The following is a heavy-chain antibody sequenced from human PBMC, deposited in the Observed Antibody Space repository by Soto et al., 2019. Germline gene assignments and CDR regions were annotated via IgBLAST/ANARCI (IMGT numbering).Heavy chain of an antibody. J-gene: IGHJ6*02. V-gene: IGHV1-2*04. CDR2: INPNSGGT. CDR1: GYTFTGYY. Sequence: ASVKVSCKASGYTFTGYYMHSVRQAPGQGLEWMGWINPNSGGTNYAQKFQGWVTMTRDTSISTAYMELSRLRSDDTAVYYCARGLDVLRFLEWSTYYYHGMDVWGQGTTVTVS. D-gene: IGHD3-3*01. CDR3: ARGLDVLRFLEWSTYYYHGMDV.